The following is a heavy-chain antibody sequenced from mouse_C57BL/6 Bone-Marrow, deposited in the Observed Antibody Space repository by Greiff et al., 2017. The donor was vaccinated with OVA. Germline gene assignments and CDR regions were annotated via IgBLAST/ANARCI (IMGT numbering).Heavy chain of an antibody. Sequence: QVQLKESGAELARPGASVKMSCKASGYTFTSYTMHWVKQRPVQGLEWIGYINPSSGYTKYNQKFKDKATFTADKSSSTAYMQLSSLTSEDSAVYYCARARSYWYFDVWGTGTTVTVSS. J-gene: IGHJ1*03. CDR3: ARARSYWYFDV. CDR1: GYTFTSYT. V-gene: IGHV1-4*01. CDR2: INPSSGYT.